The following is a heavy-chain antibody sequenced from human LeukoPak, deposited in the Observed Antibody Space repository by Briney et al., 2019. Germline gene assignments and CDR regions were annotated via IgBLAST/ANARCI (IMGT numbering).Heavy chain of an antibody. D-gene: IGHD2-2*01. CDR1: GFTFSSYS. V-gene: IGHV3-48*02. Sequence: PPGGSLRLSCAASGFTFSSYSMNWVRQAPGKGLEWVSYISSSSSTIYYADSVKGRFTISRDNAKNSLYLQMNSLRDEDTAVYSCARDRDYCSSTSCYSDAFDIWGQGTMVTVSS. CDR2: ISSSSSTI. CDR3: ARDRDYCSSTSCYSDAFDI. J-gene: IGHJ3*02.